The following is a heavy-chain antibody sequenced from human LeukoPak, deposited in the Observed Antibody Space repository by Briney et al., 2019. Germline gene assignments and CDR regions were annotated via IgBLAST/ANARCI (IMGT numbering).Heavy chain of an antibody. D-gene: IGHD4-17*01. CDR2: ISYDGSNK. Sequence: GGSLRLSCAASGFTFSSYAIHWVRQAPGKGLEWVAVISYDGSNKYYADSVKGRFTISRDNSKNTLYLQMNSLRAEDTAVYYCARGYGDYEPRFDYWGQGTLVTVSS. J-gene: IGHJ4*02. V-gene: IGHV3-30-3*01. CDR3: ARGYGDYEPRFDY. CDR1: GFTFSSYA.